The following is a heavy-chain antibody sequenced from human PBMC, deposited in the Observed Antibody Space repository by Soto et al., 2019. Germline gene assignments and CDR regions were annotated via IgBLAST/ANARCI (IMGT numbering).Heavy chain of an antibody. J-gene: IGHJ4*02. Sequence: SLRLSCAASGFTFSSYAMSWVRQAPGKGLEWVSAISGSSTTYYADSVKGRFTISRDNAKNALYLQMNSLSDEDTAVYYCARGEEYYYDSSGYFDYWGQGTLVTVST. CDR1: GFTFSSYA. CDR3: ARGEEYYYDSSGYFDY. CDR2: ISGSSTT. D-gene: IGHD3-22*01. V-gene: IGHV3-23*01.